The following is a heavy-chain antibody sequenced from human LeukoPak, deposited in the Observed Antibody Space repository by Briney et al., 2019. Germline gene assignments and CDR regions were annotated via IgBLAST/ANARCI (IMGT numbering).Heavy chain of an antibody. D-gene: IGHD5-12*01. J-gene: IGHJ4*02. V-gene: IGHV4-61*02. CDR1: GGSISSGSYY. Sequence: SQTLSLTYTVSGGSISSGSYYWSWIRQPAGKGLEWIGRIYTSGSTNYNPSLKSRVTISVDTSKNQFSLKLSSVTAADTAVYYCAREGLKLEWLPDYWGQGTLVTVSS. CDR2: IYTSGST. CDR3: AREGLKLEWLPDY.